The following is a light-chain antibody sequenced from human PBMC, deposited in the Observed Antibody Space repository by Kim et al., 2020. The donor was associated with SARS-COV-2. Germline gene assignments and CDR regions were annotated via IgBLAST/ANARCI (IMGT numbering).Light chain of an antibody. CDR3: QKYNSAPWT. J-gene: IGKJ1*01. CDR2: AES. V-gene: IGKV1-27*01. CDR1: QDIANS. Sequence: ASVGDRVTITCRASQDIANSLAWYQQKPGKVPQVLLYAESTLQSGVRSRFSGSGSGTEFTLTIGSLQTEDVATYYCQKYNSAPWTFGPGTKVDIK.